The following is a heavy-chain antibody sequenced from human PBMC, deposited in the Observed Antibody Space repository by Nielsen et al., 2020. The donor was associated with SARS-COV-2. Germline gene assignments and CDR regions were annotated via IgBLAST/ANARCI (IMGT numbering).Heavy chain of an antibody. CDR3: ARAGELSLHFDY. CDR2: ISSNGGST. CDR1: GFTFSSYA. V-gene: IGHV3-64*01. D-gene: IGHD1-7*01. J-gene: IGHJ4*02. Sequence: GESLKISCAASGFTFSSYAMHWVRQAPGKGLDYVSAISSNGGSTYYANSVKGRFTISRDNSKNTLYLQMGSLRAEDMAVYYCARAGELSLHFDYWGQGTLVTVSS.